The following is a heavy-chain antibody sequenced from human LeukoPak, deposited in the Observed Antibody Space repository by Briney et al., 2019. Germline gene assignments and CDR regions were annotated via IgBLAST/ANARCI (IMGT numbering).Heavy chain of an antibody. CDR2: IYYSGST. CDR3: AREAVAGRGGGYYYYYMDV. V-gene: IGHV4-39*07. CDR1: GGSISSSSYY. J-gene: IGHJ6*03. D-gene: IGHD6-19*01. Sequence: SETPSLTCTVSGGSISSSSYYWGWIRQPPGKGLEWIGSIYYSGSTYYNPSLKSRVTISVDTSKNQFSLKLSSVTAADTAVYYCAREAVAGRGGGYYYYYMDVWGKGTTVTVSS.